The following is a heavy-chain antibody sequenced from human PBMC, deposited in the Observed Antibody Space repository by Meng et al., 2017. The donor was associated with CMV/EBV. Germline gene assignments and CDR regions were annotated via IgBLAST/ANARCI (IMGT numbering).Heavy chain of an antibody. CDR1: GGTFSSYA. V-gene: IGHV1-69*12. J-gene: IGHJ4*02. CDR3: ASADDIGMDY. CDR2: IIPIFGTA. Sequence: QVLLVRAGAGVKKPGSSVKVSCKAPGGTFSSYAISWVRQAPGQGLEWMGGIIPIFGTANYAQKFQGRVTITADESTSTAYMELSSLRSEDTAVYYCASADDIGMDYWGQGTLVTVSS. D-gene: IGHD3-9*01.